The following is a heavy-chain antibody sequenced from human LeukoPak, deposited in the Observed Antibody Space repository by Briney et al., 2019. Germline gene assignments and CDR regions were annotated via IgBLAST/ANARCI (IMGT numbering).Heavy chain of an antibody. CDR3: ARVAYYDFWSGYYLGLHAVWNDHGFDP. Sequence: ASVKVSCKASGYTFTSYAMHWVRQAPGQRLEWMGWINAGNGNTKYSQKFQGRVTITRDTSASTAYMELSSLRSEDTAVYYCARVAYYDFWSGYYLGLHAVWNDHGFDPWGQGTLVTVSS. J-gene: IGHJ5*02. CDR1: GYTFTSYA. D-gene: IGHD3-3*01. CDR2: INAGNGNT. V-gene: IGHV1-3*01.